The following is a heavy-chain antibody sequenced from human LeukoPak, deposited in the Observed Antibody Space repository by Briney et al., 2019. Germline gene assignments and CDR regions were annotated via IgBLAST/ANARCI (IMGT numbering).Heavy chain of an antibody. Sequence: GGSLRLSCAASGFTFSSNWMSWVRQAPGKGLEWVANIKQDGSEKYYVDPVKGRFTISRDNAKNSLYLQMNSLRAEDTAAYYCARDLIAVAESHFDYWGQGTLVTVAS. CDR3: ARDLIAVAESHFDY. J-gene: IGHJ4*02. CDR2: IKQDGSEK. V-gene: IGHV3-7*01. CDR1: GFTFSSNW. D-gene: IGHD6-19*01.